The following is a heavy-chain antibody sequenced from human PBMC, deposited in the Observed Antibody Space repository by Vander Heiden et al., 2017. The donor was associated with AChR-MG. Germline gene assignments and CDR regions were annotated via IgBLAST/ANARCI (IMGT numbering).Heavy chain of an antibody. D-gene: IGHD2-15*01. CDR2: ISPSGDNT. Sequence: EVQLLESGGGLVQPGGSLSFSCAASGFTFSTSGMAWVRQAAGKGLEWVSSISPSGDNTYYADSVKGRFTISRDNSRKRVFLHMDSLTADDRAIYYCAKEVAWQLHNWFDPWGQGTLVTVSS. V-gene: IGHV3-23*01. J-gene: IGHJ5*02. CDR1: GFTFSTSG. CDR3: AKEVAWQLHNWFDP.